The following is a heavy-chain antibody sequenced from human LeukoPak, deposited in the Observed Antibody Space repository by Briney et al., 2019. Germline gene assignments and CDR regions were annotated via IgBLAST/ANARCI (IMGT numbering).Heavy chain of an antibody. Sequence: PSETLSLTCAVYGGSFSGYYWSWIRQPPGKGLEWIGEINHSGSTNYNPSLKSRVTISVDTSKNQFSLKLSSVTAADTAVYYCARATPLRECSXTSCYSGYYYYYMDVWGKGTTVTVSS. CDR2: INHSGST. V-gene: IGHV4-34*01. CDR1: GGSFSGYY. J-gene: IGHJ6*03. D-gene: IGHD2-2*01. CDR3: ARATPLRECSXTSCYSGYYYYYMDV.